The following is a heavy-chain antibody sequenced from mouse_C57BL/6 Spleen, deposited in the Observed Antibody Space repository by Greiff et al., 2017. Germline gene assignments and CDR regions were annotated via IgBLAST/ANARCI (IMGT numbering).Heavy chain of an antibody. CDR3: ARFAIYYYGSSYFDY. CDR1: GYTFTSYD. D-gene: IGHD1-1*01. Sequence: QVHVKQSGPELVKPGASVKLSCKASGYTFTSYDINWVKQRPGQGLEWIGWIYPRDGSSKYNEKFKGKATLTVDTSSSTAYMPLHSLTSEDSAVYFCARFAIYYYGSSYFDYWGQGTTLTVSS. V-gene: IGHV1-85*01. CDR2: IYPRDGSS. J-gene: IGHJ2*01.